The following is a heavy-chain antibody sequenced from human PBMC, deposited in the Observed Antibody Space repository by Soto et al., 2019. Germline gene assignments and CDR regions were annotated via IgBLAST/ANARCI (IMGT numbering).Heavy chain of an antibody. D-gene: IGHD5-12*01. Sequence: GGSLRLSCAASGFTFSSYSMNWIRQAPGKGLEWVSYIGSSSRTIYYADSVKGRFTISRDNAKNSLFLQMNGLRDEDTAVYYCARSRGGYDWDYWGQGTLVTVSS. CDR2: IGSSSRTI. CDR1: GFTFSSYS. V-gene: IGHV3-48*02. J-gene: IGHJ4*02. CDR3: ARSRGGYDWDY.